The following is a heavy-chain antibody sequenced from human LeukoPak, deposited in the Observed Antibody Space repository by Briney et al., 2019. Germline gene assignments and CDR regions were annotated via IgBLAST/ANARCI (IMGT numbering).Heavy chain of an antibody. CDR3: ARSPRDPRGYFDY. J-gene: IGHJ4*02. CDR1: GGSISSYY. V-gene: IGHV4-59*08. CDR2: IYYSGSI. D-gene: IGHD5-12*01. Sequence: KTSETLSLTCTVSGGSISSYYWSWIRQPPGKGLEWIGYIYYSGSINYNPSLKSQVTISVDTSKNQFSLKLSSVTAADTAVYYCARSPRDPRGYFDYWGQGTLVTVSS.